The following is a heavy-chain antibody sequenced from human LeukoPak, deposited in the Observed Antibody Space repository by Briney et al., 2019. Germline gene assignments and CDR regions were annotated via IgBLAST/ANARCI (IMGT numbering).Heavy chain of an antibody. CDR3: AKGTERYREVSSFDS. CDR1: GFTFTTFT. Sequence: GGSLRLSCAASGFTFTTFTMNWVRQAPGKGLEWVSAINRGGGGTYYADFVKGRFTISRDNSENTLYLQMNSLRAEDTATYYGAKGTERYREVSSFDSWGQGTQVTVSS. V-gene: IGHV3-23*01. D-gene: IGHD3-10*01. J-gene: IGHJ4*02. CDR2: INRGGGGT.